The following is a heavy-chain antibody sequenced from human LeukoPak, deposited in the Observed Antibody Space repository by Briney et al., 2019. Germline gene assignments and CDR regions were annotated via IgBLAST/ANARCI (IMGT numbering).Heavy chain of an antibody. Sequence: GGSLRLSCAASGFTFSSYAMHWVRQAPGKGLEWVAVISYDGSNKYYADSVKGRFTISRDNSKNTLYLQMNSLRAEDTAVYYCARALDSWLQTPCDYWGRGTLVTVSS. CDR3: ARALDSWLQTPCDY. D-gene: IGHD5-24*01. V-gene: IGHV3-30*04. CDR2: ISYDGSNK. CDR1: GFTFSSYA. J-gene: IGHJ4*02.